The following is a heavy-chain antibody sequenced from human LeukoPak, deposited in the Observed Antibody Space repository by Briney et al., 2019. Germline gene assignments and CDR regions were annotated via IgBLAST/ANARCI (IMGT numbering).Heavy chain of an antibody. V-gene: IGHV4-59*01. Sequence: SETLSLTCTVSGGSINSNYWSWIRHPPEQGLEWIGYISYSGSTNYNPSLKSRVTISLDTSKSQLSLNLNSVTAADTAVYYCARGRQVGNTGYSFDYWGQGTLVTVSS. J-gene: IGHJ4*02. CDR3: ARGRQVGNTGYSFDY. CDR2: ISYSGST. CDR1: GGSINSNY. D-gene: IGHD1-26*01.